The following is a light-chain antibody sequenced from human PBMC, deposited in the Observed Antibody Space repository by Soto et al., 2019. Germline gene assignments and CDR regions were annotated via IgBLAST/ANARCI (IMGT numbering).Light chain of an antibody. CDR2: KAS. CDR1: QTISSW. V-gene: IGKV1-5*03. J-gene: IGKJ1*01. Sequence: DIQMTQSPFTLSGSVGDRVTITCLASQTISSWLAWDQQKPGKAPKLLIYKASTLKSGVPSRFSGSGSGTEFTLTISSLQPDDFATYYCQHYNSYSEAFGQGTKVDIK. CDR3: QHYNSYSEA.